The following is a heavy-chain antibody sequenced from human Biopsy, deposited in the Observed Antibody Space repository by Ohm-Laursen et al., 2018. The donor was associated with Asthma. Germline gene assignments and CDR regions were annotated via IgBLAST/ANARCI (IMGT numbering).Heavy chain of an antibody. CDR1: AFTFSSYG. D-gene: IGHD4-17*01. CDR3: ARKARHGDYDFDY. Sequence: SLRLSCAASAFTFSSYGMHWVRQAPGKGLEWVAVIWYDGSNKYYADSVKGRFTISRDNSKNTLYLQMNSLRAEDTAVYYCARKARHGDYDFDYWGQGTLVTVSS. V-gene: IGHV3-33*01. CDR2: IWYDGSNK. J-gene: IGHJ4*02.